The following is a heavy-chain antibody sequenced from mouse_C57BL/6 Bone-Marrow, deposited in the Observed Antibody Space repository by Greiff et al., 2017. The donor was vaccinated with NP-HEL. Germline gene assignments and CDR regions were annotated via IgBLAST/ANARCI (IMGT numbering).Heavy chain of an antibody. J-gene: IGHJ1*03. CDR2: INSDGGST. Sequence: VQLKQSGGGLVQPGESLKLSCESNEYAFPSHDMSWVRKTPEKRLELVAAINSDGGSTYYPDTMESRFIISRDNTKKTPYLQMSSLRTEDTAMYYCARHNYYGSNWYFDVWGTGTTVTVSS. V-gene: IGHV5-2*01. CDR1: EYAFPSHD. D-gene: IGHD1-1*01. CDR3: ARHNYYGSNWYFDV.